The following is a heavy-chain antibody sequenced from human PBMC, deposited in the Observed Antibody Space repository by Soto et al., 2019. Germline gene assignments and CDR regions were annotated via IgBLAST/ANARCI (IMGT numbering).Heavy chain of an antibody. D-gene: IGHD2-2*01. Sequence: QVQLQESGPGLVKPSQTLSLTCTVSGGSISSSDYYWNWIRQPPGEGLEWIGYIYYSGSTYYNPSLKSRISMSADTSKNQFSLNLRSVTAADTAVYYCARVTSSYCSRTYCSGPYFYGLDVWGQGTTVTVSS. CDR3: ARVTSSYCSRTYCSGPYFYGLDV. CDR1: GGSISSSDYY. CDR2: IYYSGST. V-gene: IGHV4-30-4*01. J-gene: IGHJ6*02.